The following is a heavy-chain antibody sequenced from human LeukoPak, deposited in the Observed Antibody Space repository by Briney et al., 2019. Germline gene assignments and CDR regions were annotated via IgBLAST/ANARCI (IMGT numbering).Heavy chain of an antibody. CDR2: INHSGST. CDR3: ARGDNVLRFLEVDAFDI. J-gene: IGHJ3*02. Sequence: PSETLSLTCAVYGVSFSGFYWSWIRQPPGKGLEWIGEINHSGSTNYNPSLKSRVTISVDTSKNQFSLRLSSVTAADTAVYYCARGDNVLRFLEVDAFDIWGQGTMVTVCS. CDR1: GVSFSGFY. D-gene: IGHD3-3*01. V-gene: IGHV4-34*01.